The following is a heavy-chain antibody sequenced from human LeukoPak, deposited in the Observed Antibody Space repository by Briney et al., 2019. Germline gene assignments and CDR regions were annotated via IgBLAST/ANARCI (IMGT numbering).Heavy chain of an antibody. V-gene: IGHV3-23*01. J-gene: IGHJ3*02. Sequence: GGSLRLSCAAAGFTFSNYAMSWVRQAPGKGLEWVSTVSGGGVTTYYADSVKGRFTISRDNSRNSLYLQMNSLRAEDTAVYYCAKPPHYETSKPQETDSFDISGQGTMVTVS. D-gene: IGHD3-16*01. CDR2: VSGGGVTT. CDR3: AKPPHYETSKPQETDSFDI. CDR1: GFTFSNYA.